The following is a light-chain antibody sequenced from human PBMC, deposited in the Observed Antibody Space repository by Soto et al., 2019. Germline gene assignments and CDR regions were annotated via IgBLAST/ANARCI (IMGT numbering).Light chain of an antibody. J-gene: IGLJ1*01. V-gene: IGLV2-23*02. CDR2: EVS. CDR3: CSYAGSRTLYV. Sequence: QSALTQPASVSGSPGQSITISCTGTSSDVGSYNLVSWYQQYPGKAPKVMIYEVSKRPSGVSNRFSGSASGNTASLTISGLQAEDEADYYCCSYAGSRTLYVFGTGTKATVL. CDR1: SSDVGSYNL.